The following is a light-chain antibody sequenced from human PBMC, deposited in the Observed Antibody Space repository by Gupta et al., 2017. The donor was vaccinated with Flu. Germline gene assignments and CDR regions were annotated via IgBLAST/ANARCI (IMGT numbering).Light chain of an antibody. Sequence: QTVVTQETSLSVSPGGTVTLTCGLTSGSVSSSYYPSWYQQTPGQTPRTLIYNTDTRSSGVPDRFSGSILGNRAALTITGAQADDESDYFCVLYMGSDVGEFGGGTKLTVL. CDR2: NTD. CDR1: SGSVSSSYY. CDR3: VLYMGSDVGE. V-gene: IGLV8-61*01. J-gene: IGLJ3*02.